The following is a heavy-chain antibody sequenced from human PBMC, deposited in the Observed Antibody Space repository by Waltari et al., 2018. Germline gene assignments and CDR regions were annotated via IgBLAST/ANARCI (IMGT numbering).Heavy chain of an antibody. J-gene: IGHJ4*02. CDR2: IYTSGST. Sequence: QVQLQESGPGLVKPSQTLSLTCTVSGCSISRGSYYWSWIRAPAGKGLEWIGRIYTSGSTNYNPSLKSRVTISVDTSKNQFSLKLSSVTAADTAVYYCARDGYYGSGSSNGVFDYWGQGTLVTVSS. V-gene: IGHV4-61*02. CDR3: ARDGYYGSGSSNGVFDY. CDR1: GCSISRGSYY. D-gene: IGHD3-10*01.